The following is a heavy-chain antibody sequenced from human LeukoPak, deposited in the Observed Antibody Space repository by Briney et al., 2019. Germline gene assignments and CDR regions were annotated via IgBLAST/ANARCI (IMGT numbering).Heavy chain of an antibody. J-gene: IGHJ3*02. CDR3: ARADCSGGSCYLPDAFDI. Sequence: PSETLSLTCTVSGGSISSYYWSWIRQPPGKGLEWIGYIYYSGSTNYNPSLKSRVTISVDTSKNQFSLKLSSVTAADTAVYYCARADCSGGSCYLPDAFDIWGQGTMVTVSS. V-gene: IGHV4-59*12. CDR1: GGSISSYY. D-gene: IGHD2-15*01. CDR2: IYYSGST.